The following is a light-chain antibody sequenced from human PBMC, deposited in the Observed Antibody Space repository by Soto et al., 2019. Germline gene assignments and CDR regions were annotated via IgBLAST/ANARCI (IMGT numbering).Light chain of an antibody. J-gene: IGLJ3*02. CDR2: EDN. CDR3: QSSDSSNHWV. Sequence: NFMLTQSHSVSESPGKTVTISCTGSSGSIASNYVQWYQQRPGSAPTTVIYEDNQRPSGVPDRFSGSIDISSNSASLTISGLKAEDEADYYCQSSDSSNHWVFGGGTKLTVL. V-gene: IGLV6-57*02. CDR1: SGSIASNY.